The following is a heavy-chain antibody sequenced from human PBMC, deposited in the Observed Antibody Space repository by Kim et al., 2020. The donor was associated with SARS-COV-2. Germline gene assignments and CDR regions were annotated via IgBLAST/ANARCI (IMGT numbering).Heavy chain of an antibody. CDR3: ARGGPRYCSSTSCSMYYGMDV. CDR1: GFTFSSYD. D-gene: IGHD2-2*01. Sequence: GGSLRLSCAASGFTFSSYDMHWVRQATGKGLEWVSAIGTAGDPYYPGSVKGRFTISRENAKNSLYLQMNSLRAGDTAVYYCARGGPRYCSSTSCSMYYGMDVWGQGTTVTVSS. J-gene: IGHJ6*02. V-gene: IGHV3-13*05. CDR2: IGTAGDP.